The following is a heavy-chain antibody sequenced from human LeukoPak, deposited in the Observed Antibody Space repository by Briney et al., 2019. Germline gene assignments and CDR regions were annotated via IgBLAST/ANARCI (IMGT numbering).Heavy chain of an antibody. J-gene: IGHJ4*02. CDR2: MNPISGNT. Sequence: ASVKASCKASGYTFTSYDINWVRQATGHGVEGWGWMNPISGNTGYAQKVQGRVTMTRNTSISTAYMELSSLRSEDTAVYYCARVRGDYFAYYGSGSYDYWGQGTLVTVSS. CDR1: GYTFTSYD. D-gene: IGHD3-10*01. CDR3: ARVRGDYFAYYGSGSYDY. V-gene: IGHV1-8*01.